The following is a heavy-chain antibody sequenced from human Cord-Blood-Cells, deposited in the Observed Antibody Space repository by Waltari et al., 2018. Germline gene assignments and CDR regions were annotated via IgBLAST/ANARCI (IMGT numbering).Heavy chain of an antibody. J-gene: IGHJ4*02. V-gene: IGHV4-34*01. CDR1: GGSFSGYY. Sequence: QVQLQQWGAGLLKPSETLSLTSAVYGGSFSGYYWSWNRQPPGKGLEWIGEINHSGSTNYNPSLKSRVTISVDTSKNQFSLKLSSVTAADTAVYYCARGIPDYWGQGTLVTVSS. CDR3: ARGIPDY. CDR2: INHSGST.